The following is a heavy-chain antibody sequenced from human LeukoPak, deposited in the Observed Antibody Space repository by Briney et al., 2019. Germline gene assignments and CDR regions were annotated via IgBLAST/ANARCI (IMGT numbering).Heavy chain of an antibody. Sequence: PGGSLRLSCAASGFTVSASWMHWVRQAPGKGLVWVSRIYSDVSNIRYEDSVKGRFTISRDDAQNTVFLHMNSLRVEDTAVYYCVRDYSLWGQGTMVIVSS. V-gene: IGHV3-74*01. CDR2: IYSDVSNI. CDR3: VRDYSL. CDR1: GFTVSASW. J-gene: IGHJ3*01. D-gene: IGHD2-15*01.